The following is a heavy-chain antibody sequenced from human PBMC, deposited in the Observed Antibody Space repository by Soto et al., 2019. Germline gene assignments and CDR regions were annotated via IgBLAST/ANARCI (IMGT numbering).Heavy chain of an antibody. CDR2: ISGSGGST. Sequence: PGGSLRLSCAASGFTFSGYAMAWVRQAPEKGLEWVSAISGSGGSTYYADSVKGRFTISRDNSKNTLYLQMNSLRTEATAVYSCAKERYSIGWFDYWGQGTLVTVSS. V-gene: IGHV3-23*01. J-gene: IGHJ4*02. CDR3: AKERYSIGWFDY. D-gene: IGHD6-19*01. CDR1: GFTFSGYA.